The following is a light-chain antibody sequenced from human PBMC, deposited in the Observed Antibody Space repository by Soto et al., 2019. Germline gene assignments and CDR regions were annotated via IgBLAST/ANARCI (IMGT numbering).Light chain of an antibody. V-gene: IGLV2-14*01. CDR1: SSDIGTTNY. Sequence: QSALTQPASVSGSPGQSITISCTGTSSDIGTTNYVSWYQQHPGKAPKLIIYEVTRRPSGVSDRFSGSKSGNAASLTISGLQAEDESSYYCSSYTTTFSVVFGGGTKLTV. CDR3: SSYTTTFSVV. CDR2: EVT. J-gene: IGLJ2*01.